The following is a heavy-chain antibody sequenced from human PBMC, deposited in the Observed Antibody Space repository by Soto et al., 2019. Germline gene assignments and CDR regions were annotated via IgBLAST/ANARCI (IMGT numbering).Heavy chain of an antibody. CDR1: GGSISGYY. J-gene: IGHJ4*02. CDR3: ARHNYGSGSTYFDY. Sequence: SETLSVTCTVSGGSISGYYWSWLRQPPGKGLEWIGYIYYSGSTNYNPSLKSRVTISVDTSKNQFSLKLNSMTAADTAVYYCARHNYGSGSTYFDYWGQGTLVTVSS. CDR2: IYYSGST. D-gene: IGHD3-10*01. V-gene: IGHV4-59*08.